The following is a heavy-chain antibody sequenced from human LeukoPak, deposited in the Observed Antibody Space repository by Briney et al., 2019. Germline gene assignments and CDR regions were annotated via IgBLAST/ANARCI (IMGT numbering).Heavy chain of an antibody. Sequence: ASVKVSCKASGYTFTNFGISWVRQAPGQGVEGMGWSSGNNDNPNYGRIFQGRFAVTPDSSTSTTYMELRNLRSDDTAVYYCARAGASTDDYGGQGTLVTVSS. CDR3: ARAGASTDDY. V-gene: IGHV1-18*01. J-gene: IGHJ4*02. CDR1: GYTFTNFG. CDR2: SSGNNDNP. D-gene: IGHD2-2*01.